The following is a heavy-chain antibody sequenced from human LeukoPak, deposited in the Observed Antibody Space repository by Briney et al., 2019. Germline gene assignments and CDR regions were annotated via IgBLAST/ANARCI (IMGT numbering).Heavy chain of an antibody. CDR3: ARDTGVRELVVPAAIPRFDP. J-gene: IGHJ5*02. D-gene: IGHD2-2*02. Sequence: NPSETLSLTCTVSGGSISSGSYYWSWIRQPAGKGLEWIVRIYTSGSTNYNPSLKSRVTISVDTSKNQFSLKLSSVTAADTAVYYCARDTGVRELVVPAAIPRFDPWGQGTLVTVSS. CDR1: GGSISSGSYY. CDR2: IYTSGST. V-gene: IGHV4-61*02.